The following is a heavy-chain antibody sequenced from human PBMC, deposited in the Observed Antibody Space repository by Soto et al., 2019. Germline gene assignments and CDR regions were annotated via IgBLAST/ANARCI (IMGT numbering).Heavy chain of an antibody. D-gene: IGHD6-19*01. V-gene: IGHV4-39*01. CDR2: IYYSGST. J-gene: IGHJ4*02. CDR1: GGSISSSSYY. CDR3: ATVAGVPYYFDY. Sequence: PSETLSLTCTVSGGSISSSSYYWGWIRQPPGKGLEWIGSIYYSGSTYYNPSLKSRVTISVDTSKNQFSLKLSSVTAADTAVYYCATVAGVPYYFDYWGQGTLVTVSS.